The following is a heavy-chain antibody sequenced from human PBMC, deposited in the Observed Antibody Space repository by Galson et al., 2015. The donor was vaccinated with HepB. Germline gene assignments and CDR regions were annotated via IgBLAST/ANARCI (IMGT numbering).Heavy chain of an antibody. J-gene: IGHJ4*02. V-gene: IGHV3-11*06. CDR1: GFTFSDYY. CDR2: ISSSSSYT. D-gene: IGHD2-2*02. Sequence: SLRLSCAASGFTFSDYYMSWIRQAPGKGLEWVSYISSSSSYTNYADSVKGRFTISRDNAKNSLYLQMNSLRAEDTAVYYCARVSCSSTSCYRTYDYWGQGTLVTVSS. CDR3: ARVSCSSTSCYRTYDY.